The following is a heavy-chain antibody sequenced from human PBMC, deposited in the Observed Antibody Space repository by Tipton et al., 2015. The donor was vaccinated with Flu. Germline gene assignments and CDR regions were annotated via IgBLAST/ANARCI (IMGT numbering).Heavy chain of an antibody. J-gene: IGHJ3*02. CDR2: IYYSGST. D-gene: IGHD6-13*01. CDR3: ARRPAGYSSLRNAFDI. CDR1: GGSISSSSYY. Sequence: TLSLTCTVSGGSISSSSYYWGWIRQPPGKGLEWIGSIYYSGSTYYNPSLKSRVTISVDTSKNQFSLKLSSVTAADTAVYYCARRPAGYSSLRNAFDIWGQGTMVTVSS. V-gene: IGHV4-39*07.